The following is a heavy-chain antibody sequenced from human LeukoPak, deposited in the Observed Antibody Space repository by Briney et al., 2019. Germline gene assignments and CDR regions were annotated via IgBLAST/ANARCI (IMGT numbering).Heavy chain of an antibody. D-gene: IGHD4-17*01. CDR1: GGTFSSYA. CDR3: AGMDGDYGNGGFDP. J-gene: IGHJ5*02. CDR2: IIPIFGTA. Sequence: GASVKVSCKASGGTFSSYAISWVRQAPGQGLEWMGGIIPIFGTANYAQKFQGRVTITADKSTSTAYMELSSLRSEDTAVYYCAGMDGDYGNGGFDPWGQGTLVTVSS. V-gene: IGHV1-69*06.